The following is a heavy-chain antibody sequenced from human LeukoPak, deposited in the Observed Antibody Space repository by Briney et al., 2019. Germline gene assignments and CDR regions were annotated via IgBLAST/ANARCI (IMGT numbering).Heavy chain of an antibody. Sequence: PGGSLRLSCAATGFTFRSYGMHWVRQAPGKGLEWVAVIWYDGSDKYYADSVKGRFTISRDNSKNTLYLQMNSLRAEDTAVYYCARDTDTFDIWGQGTMVTVSS. J-gene: IGHJ3*02. CDR3: ARDTDTFDI. CDR2: IWYDGSDK. CDR1: GFTFRSYG. V-gene: IGHV3-33*01.